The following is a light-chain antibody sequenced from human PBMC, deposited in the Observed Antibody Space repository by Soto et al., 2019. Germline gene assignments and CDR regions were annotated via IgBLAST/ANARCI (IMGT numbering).Light chain of an antibody. CDR2: EVS. CDR1: SSDVGGYNY. V-gene: IGLV2-14*01. J-gene: IGLJ3*02. CDR3: SSYRSSSTPGWV. Sequence: QLVLTQPASVSGSPGQSITISCTGTSSDVGGYNYVSWYQQHPGKAPKLMIYEVSNRPSGVSNRFSGSKSGNTASLTISGLQAEDEADYYCSSYRSSSTPGWVFGGGTKLTVL.